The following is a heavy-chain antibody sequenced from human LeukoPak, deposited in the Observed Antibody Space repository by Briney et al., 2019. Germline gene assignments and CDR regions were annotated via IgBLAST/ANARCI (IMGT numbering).Heavy chain of an antibody. Sequence: ASVKVSCKASGYTFISYDINWVRQATGQGLEWMGWMNPNSGNTGYAQEFKGRVTITRNTSISTAYMELSHLRFEDTAVYFCARSSELRRIDYWGQGTLVTVSS. CDR3: ARSSELRRIDY. D-gene: IGHD1-7*01. V-gene: IGHV1-8*01. J-gene: IGHJ4*02. CDR1: GYTFISYD. CDR2: MNPNSGNT.